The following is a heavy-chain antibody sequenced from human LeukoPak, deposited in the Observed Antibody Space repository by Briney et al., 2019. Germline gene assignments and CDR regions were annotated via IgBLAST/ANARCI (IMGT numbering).Heavy chain of an antibody. CDR1: GGSISSGGYS. CDR2: IYHSGST. Sequence: TLSLTCAVSGGSISSGGYSWSWIRQPPGKGLEWIGYIYHSGSTYYNPSLKSRVTISVDRSKNQFSLKLSSVTAADTAVYYCARARHDILTGYLNWFDPWGQGTLVTVSS. J-gene: IGHJ5*02. V-gene: IGHV4-30-2*01. CDR3: ARARHDILTGYLNWFDP. D-gene: IGHD3-9*01.